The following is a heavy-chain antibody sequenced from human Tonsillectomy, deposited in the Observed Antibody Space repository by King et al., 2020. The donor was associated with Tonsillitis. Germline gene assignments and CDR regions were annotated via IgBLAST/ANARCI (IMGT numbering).Heavy chain of an antibody. D-gene: IGHD2-8*01. Sequence: VQLVESGGCLVQSGESLRLSCAASGVTGSDYAMGWVRQAPGKRLEWVSLISKSSDSTKYAEPVKGRFTIARDSSKDTLYLQMSSLRAEDTALYYCAKYEGHPLRQYCFDYWGQGTLVTVSS. CDR1: GVTGSDYA. CDR2: ISKSSDST. CDR3: AKYEGHPLRQYCFDY. J-gene: IGHJ4*02. V-gene: IGHV3-23*04.